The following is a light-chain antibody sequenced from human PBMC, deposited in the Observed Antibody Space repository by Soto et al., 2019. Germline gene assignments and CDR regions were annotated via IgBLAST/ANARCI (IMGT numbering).Light chain of an antibody. V-gene: IGKV3D-15*01. CDR3: QQYIDWPET. CDR1: QSVGSN. CDR2: GAS. J-gene: IGKJ2*01. Sequence: EIVMTQSPATLSVSPGERATLSCRASQSVGSNLAWYQQKPGQAPSLLISGASTRATGIPARFSGSGSGTEFTLTISSLQSEDFAVYYCQQYIDWPETFGQGTKVRSN.